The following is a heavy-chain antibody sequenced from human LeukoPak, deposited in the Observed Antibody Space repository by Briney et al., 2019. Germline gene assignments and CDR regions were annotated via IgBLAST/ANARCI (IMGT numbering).Heavy chain of an antibody. CDR1: GGSISRYY. J-gene: IGHJ3*01. V-gene: IGHV4-4*07. CDR2: IYTSGST. CDR3: ARDSIAAAGTGL. Sequence: SETLSLTCTVSGGSISRYYWSWIRQPAGKGLEWIGRIYTSGSTNYNPSLKSRVTLSVDTSKNQFSLKPRSVTAADTAVYNCARDSIAAAGTGLWGQETMVTVSS. D-gene: IGHD6-13*01.